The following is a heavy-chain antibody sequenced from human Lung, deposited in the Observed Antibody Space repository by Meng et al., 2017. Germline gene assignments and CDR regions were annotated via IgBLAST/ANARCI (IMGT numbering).Heavy chain of an antibody. V-gene: IGHV4-34*01. CDR3: ARGPTTMAHDFDY. J-gene: IGHJ4*02. D-gene: IGHD4-11*01. CDR1: GGSFSDYY. Sequence: VQLKQWGAGLLKPSESLSLTCVVSGGSFSDYYWSWIRQPPGKGLEWIGEINHSGSTNYNTPLESRATISVDTSQTNLSLKLSSVTAADSAVYYCARGPTTMAHDFDYWGQGTLVTVSS. CDR2: INHSGST.